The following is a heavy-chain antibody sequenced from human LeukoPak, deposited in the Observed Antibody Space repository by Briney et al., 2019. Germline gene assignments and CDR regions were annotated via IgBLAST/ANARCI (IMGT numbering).Heavy chain of an antibody. CDR2: IIPIFGTA. CDR1: GYTFTGYY. D-gene: IGHD3-10*01. Sequence: SVKVSCKASGYTFTGYYMHWVRQAPGQGLEWMGGIIPIFGTANYAQKFQGRVTITADESTSTAYMELSSLRSEDTAVYYCARSPESYGSGSINTYYYYYYYMDVWGKGTTVTISS. J-gene: IGHJ6*03. CDR3: ARSPESYGSGSINTYYYYYYYMDV. V-gene: IGHV1-69*13.